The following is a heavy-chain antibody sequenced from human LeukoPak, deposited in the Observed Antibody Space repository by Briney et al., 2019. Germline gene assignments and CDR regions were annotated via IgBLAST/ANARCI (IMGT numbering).Heavy chain of an antibody. CDR1: GYTFTSYD. J-gene: IGHJ4*02. Sequence: ASVKVSCKASGYTFTSYDINWVRQATGQGLEWMGWMNPNSGNTGYAQKFQGRVTMTRNTSISTAYMELSSLRSEDTAVYYCARGPGRYCSGGTCYSQWLPGGYWGQGTLVTVSS. CDR2: MNPNSGNT. CDR3: ARGPGRYCSGGTCYSQWLPGGY. V-gene: IGHV1-8*01. D-gene: IGHD2-15*01.